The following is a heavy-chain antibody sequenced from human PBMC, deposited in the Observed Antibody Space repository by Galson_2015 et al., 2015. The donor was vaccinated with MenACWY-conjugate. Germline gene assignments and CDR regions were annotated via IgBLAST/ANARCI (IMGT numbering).Heavy chain of an antibody. D-gene: IGHD3-10*01. CDR3: ARGLLWFGEAPEF. CDR2: IYPSDSDT. J-gene: IGHJ4*02. V-gene: IGHV5-51*01. Sequence: QSGAEVKQPGESLKISCQASGFSFTSYWIGWVRQMPGKGLEWMGIIYPSDSDTRYSPSFQGQVTMSADKSISTAYLQWSSLKASDAAIYYCARGLLWFGEAPEFWGQGTLVTVSS. CDR1: GFSFTSYW.